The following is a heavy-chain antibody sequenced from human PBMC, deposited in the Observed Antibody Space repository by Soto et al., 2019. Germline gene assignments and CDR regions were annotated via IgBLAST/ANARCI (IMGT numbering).Heavy chain of an antibody. D-gene: IGHD6-6*01. Sequence: SETLSLTCAVYGGSFSGYYWSWIRQPPGKGLEWIGEINHSGSTNYNPSLKSRVTISVDTSKNQFSLKLSSVTAADTAVYYCARGRGIAARRNWFDPWGQGTLVTSPQ. CDR2: INHSGST. V-gene: IGHV4-34*01. CDR1: GGSFSGYY. CDR3: ARGRGIAARRNWFDP. J-gene: IGHJ5*02.